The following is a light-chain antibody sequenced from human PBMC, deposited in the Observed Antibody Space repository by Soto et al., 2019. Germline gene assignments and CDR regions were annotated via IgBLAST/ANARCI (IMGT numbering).Light chain of an antibody. J-gene: IGKJ1*01. CDR2: GAS. Sequence: EIVMTQSPATLSVSPGERATLSSRASQSVSSNLAWYKQKPSKAPRLLIYGASTRDTGIPARYSGNGYGKKFIFTISSLQSEDFAVYYCQQYNNWPRTFGQGTKVDIK. CDR3: QQYNNWPRT. CDR1: QSVSSN. V-gene: IGKV3-15*01.